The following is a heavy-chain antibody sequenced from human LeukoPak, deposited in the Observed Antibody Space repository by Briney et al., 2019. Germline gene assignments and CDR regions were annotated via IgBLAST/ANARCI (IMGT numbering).Heavy chain of an antibody. V-gene: IGHV4-59*01. Sequence: KPSETLSLTCTVSGGSISSYYWSWIRQPPGKGLEWIGYIYYSGSTNYNPSLKSRVTMSVDTSKNQFSLKLSSVTAADTAVYYCARTMVRGDAFDIWGQGTMVTVSS. CDR2: IYYSGST. D-gene: IGHD3-10*01. CDR1: GGSISSYY. J-gene: IGHJ3*02. CDR3: ARTMVRGDAFDI.